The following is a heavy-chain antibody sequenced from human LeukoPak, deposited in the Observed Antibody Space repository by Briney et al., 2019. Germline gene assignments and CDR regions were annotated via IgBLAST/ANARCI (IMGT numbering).Heavy chain of an antibody. CDR2: IYYSGST. Sequence: SETLSLTSAEPGSSTSSETRSCIRQPPGKGLEWIGYIYYSGSTNYNPSLKSRVTISVDTSKNQFSLKLSSVTAADTAVYYCASVEARCAIIDLRGRGTLVTVSS. CDR3: ASVEARCAIIDL. CDR1: GSSTSSET. V-gene: IGHV4-59*01. D-gene: IGHD5-24*01. J-gene: IGHJ2*01.